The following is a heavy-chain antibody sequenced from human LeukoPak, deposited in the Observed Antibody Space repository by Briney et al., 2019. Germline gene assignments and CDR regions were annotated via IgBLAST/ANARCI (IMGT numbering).Heavy chain of an antibody. Sequence: PSETLSLTSTVSGHSLNSFYWSWIRQPQGEGLEWIGYIFYSGTSNFNASLRRRVAISVATSKKQFSLKLTSVTAADTAVYYCAGRAARFFDYWGQGILVTVSS. CDR2: IFYSGTS. V-gene: IGHV4-59*01. CDR3: AGRAARFFDY. J-gene: IGHJ4*02. CDR1: GHSLNSFY. D-gene: IGHD6-25*01.